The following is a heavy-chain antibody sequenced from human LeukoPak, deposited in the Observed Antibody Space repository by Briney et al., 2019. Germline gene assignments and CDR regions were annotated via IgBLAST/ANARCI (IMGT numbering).Heavy chain of an antibody. CDR3: ARQVAATAPVGY. Sequence: SETLSLTCTVSGGSIGSFYWSWIRQSPEKGLEWIGFIHYSGSTNYNPSLTSRVTISVDTSKNQFSLRLTSVTAADTAVYYCARQVAATAPVGYWGQGTLVTVSS. CDR1: GGSIGSFY. CDR2: IHYSGST. D-gene: IGHD6-13*01. J-gene: IGHJ4*02. V-gene: IGHV4-59*08.